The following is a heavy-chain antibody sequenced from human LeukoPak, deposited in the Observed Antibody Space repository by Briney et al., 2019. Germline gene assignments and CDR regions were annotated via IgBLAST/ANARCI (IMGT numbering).Heavy chain of an antibody. V-gene: IGHV3-33*08. Sequence: GGSLRLSCAASGFTFSSYGMHWVRQAPGKGLEWVAVIWYGGSNKYYADSVKGRFTISRDNSKNTLYLQMNSLRAEDTAVYYCARAVAFSSSWYSSATEYFQHWGQGTLVTVSS. J-gene: IGHJ1*01. CDR2: IWYGGSNK. D-gene: IGHD6-13*01. CDR3: ARAVAFSSSWYSSATEYFQH. CDR1: GFTFSSYG.